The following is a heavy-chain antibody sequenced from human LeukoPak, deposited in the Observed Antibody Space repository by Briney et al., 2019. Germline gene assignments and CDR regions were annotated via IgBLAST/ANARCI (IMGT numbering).Heavy chain of an antibody. V-gene: IGHV4-61*02. CDR2: IYTSGST. CDR1: GGSISSGSYY. CDR3: ARVGGHGGKNAFDI. Sequence: SETLSLTCTVSGGSISSGSYYWSWIRQPAGKGLEWIGRIYTSGSTNYNPSLKSRVTISVDTSKNQFSLKLSSVTAADTAVYYCARVGGHGGKNAFDIWGQGTMVTVSS. J-gene: IGHJ3*02. D-gene: IGHD4-23*01.